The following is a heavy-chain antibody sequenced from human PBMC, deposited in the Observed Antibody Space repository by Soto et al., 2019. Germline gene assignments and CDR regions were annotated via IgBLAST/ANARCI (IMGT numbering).Heavy chain of an antibody. CDR1: GFTFSSYE. J-gene: IGHJ6*02. V-gene: IGHV3-48*03. CDR3: TSIAARRGYYYYGMDV. CDR2: ISSSGSTI. Sequence: EVQLVESGGGLVQPGGSLRLSCAASGFTFSSYEMNWVRQAPGKGLEWVSYISSSGSTIYYADSVKGRFTISRDNAKNSLYLQMSSLRAEDTAVYYCTSIAARRGYYYYGMDVWGQGTTVTVSS. D-gene: IGHD6-6*01.